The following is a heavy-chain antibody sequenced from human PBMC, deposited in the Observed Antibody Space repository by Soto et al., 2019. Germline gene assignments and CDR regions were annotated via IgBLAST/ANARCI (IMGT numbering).Heavy chain of an antibody. Sequence: QVQLVESGGGVVQPGRSLRLSCAASGFTFSSYGMHWVRQAPGKGLEWVAGIWYDGSNKYYADSVKGRFTISRDNSKNTLYLQMNSLRDDDTAVYYCARDRGIRVAVAEYYFDYWGHGTLVTVSS. CDR1: GFTFSSYG. D-gene: IGHD6-19*01. CDR2: IWYDGSNK. J-gene: IGHJ4*01. CDR3: ARDRGIRVAVAEYYFDY. V-gene: IGHV3-33*01.